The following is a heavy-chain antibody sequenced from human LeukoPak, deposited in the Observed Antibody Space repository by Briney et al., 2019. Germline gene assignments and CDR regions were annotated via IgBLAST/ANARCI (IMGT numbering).Heavy chain of an antibody. Sequence: GSAKVSCKASGYTLTSYYMHWVRQAPGQGLEWMGIINPSGGNTSYAQKSQGRVTMTRDTSTSTVYMELSSLRPEDTAVYYCARSNGPLLLYCGGDCHGIPMGYWGQGTLVTVYS. CDR3: ARSNGPLLLYCGGDCHGIPMGY. D-gene: IGHD2-21*01. J-gene: IGHJ4*02. CDR1: GYTLTSYY. CDR2: INPSGGNT. V-gene: IGHV1-46*01.